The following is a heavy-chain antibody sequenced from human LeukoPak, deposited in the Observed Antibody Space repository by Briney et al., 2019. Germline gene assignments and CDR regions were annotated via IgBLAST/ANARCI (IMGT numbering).Heavy chain of an antibody. CDR1: GFTFSDYY. CDR3: ARDPRGYSYGFHYYYGMDV. CDR2: ISSSGSTI. J-gene: IGHJ6*02. Sequence: GGSLRLSCAASGFTFSDYYMSWIRQAPGKGLEWVSYISSSGSTIYYADSVKGRFTISRDNAKNSLYLQMNSLRAEDTAVYYCARDPRGYSYGFHYYYGMDVWGQGTTVIVSS. D-gene: IGHD5-18*01. V-gene: IGHV3-11*01.